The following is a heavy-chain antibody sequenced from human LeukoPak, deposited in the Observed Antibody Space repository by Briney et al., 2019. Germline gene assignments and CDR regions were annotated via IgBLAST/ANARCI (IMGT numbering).Heavy chain of an antibody. J-gene: IGHJ4*02. V-gene: IGHV1-2*06. Sequence: GASVKVSCKASGYTFTGYYMHWVRQAPGQGLEWMGRINPNSGGTNYAQKFQGRVTMTRDTSISTAYMELSRLRSADTAVYYCARVSYYYDSTLYGYWGQGTLVTVSS. CDR2: INPNSGGT. CDR1: GYTFTGYY. CDR3: ARVSYYYDSTLYGY. D-gene: IGHD3-22*01.